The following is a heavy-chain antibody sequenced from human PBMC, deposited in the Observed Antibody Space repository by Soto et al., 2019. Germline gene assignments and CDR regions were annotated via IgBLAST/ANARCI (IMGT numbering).Heavy chain of an antibody. CDR2: IYSDGST. D-gene: IGHD3-3*02. CDR1: GFTVSSNY. CDR3: AREVIARAFDI. J-gene: IGHJ3*02. Sequence: EVQLVESGGGLVQPGGSLRLSCAASGFTVSSNYMSWVRQAPGKGMEWVSVIYSDGSTFFADSVKGRFTISRGNSKNTMYLQMKSLRAEDTAVYYCAREVIARAFDIWGQGTMVTVSS. V-gene: IGHV3-66*01.